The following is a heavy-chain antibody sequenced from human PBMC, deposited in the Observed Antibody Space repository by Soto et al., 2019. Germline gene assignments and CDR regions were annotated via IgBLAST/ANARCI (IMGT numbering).Heavy chain of an antibody. J-gene: IGHJ6*02. CDR2: INAGNGNT. Sequence: ASVKVSCKASGYTFTSYAMHWVRQAPGQRLEWMGWINAGNGNTKYSQKFQGRVTITRDTSASTAYMELSSLRSEDTAVYYCARDLYPYIVLMVYAHPHYYGMDVWGQGTTVTVSS. CDR1: GYTFTSYA. D-gene: IGHD2-8*01. CDR3: ARDLYPYIVLMVYAHPHYYGMDV. V-gene: IGHV1-3*01.